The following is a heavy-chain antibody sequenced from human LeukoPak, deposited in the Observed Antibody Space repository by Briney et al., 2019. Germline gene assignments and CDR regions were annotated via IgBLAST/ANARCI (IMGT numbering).Heavy chain of an antibody. Sequence: SETLSLTCSVSGASISSADHWWAWIRQSPGMGLERIGSIYHSGSIYYNPSLKSRVTISVDTSKNQFSLKLSSVTAADTAVYYCAREPPAAAVAFDIWGQGTMVTVSS. CDR3: AREPPAAAVAFDI. CDR1: GASISSADHW. D-gene: IGHD2-2*01. CDR2: IYHSGSI. V-gene: IGHV4-39*07. J-gene: IGHJ3*02.